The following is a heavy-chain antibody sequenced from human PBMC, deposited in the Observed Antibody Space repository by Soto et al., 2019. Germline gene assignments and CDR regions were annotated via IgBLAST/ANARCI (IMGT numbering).Heavy chain of an antibody. CDR2: IKQDGSEK. J-gene: IGHJ6*03. CDR3: ARVRVDFWSGYYTVPFLYMDV. D-gene: IGHD3-3*01. Sequence: GGSLRLSCAASGFTFSSYWMSWVRQAPGKGLEWVANIKQDGSEKYYVDSVKGRFTISRDNAKNSLYLQMNSLRAEDTAVYYCARVRVDFWSGYYTVPFLYMDVWGKGTTVTVSS. CDR1: GFTFSSYW. V-gene: IGHV3-7*01.